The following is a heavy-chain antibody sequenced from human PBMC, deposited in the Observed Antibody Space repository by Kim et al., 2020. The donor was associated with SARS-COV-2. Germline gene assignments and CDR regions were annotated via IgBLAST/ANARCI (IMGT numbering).Heavy chain of an antibody. CDR3: ATTDYGDYVGAFDI. D-gene: IGHD4-17*01. V-gene: IGHV1-24*01. J-gene: IGHJ3*02. Sequence: AQKFQGRVTMTEDTSTDTAYMELSSLRSEDTAVYYCATTDYGDYVGAFDIWGQGTMVTVSS.